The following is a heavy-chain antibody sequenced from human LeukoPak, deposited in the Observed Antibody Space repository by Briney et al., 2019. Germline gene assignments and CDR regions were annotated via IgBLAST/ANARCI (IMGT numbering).Heavy chain of an antibody. J-gene: IGHJ6*02. CDR1: GFTFSSYA. CDR3: AKGGYSSGWSDASYYYGMDV. CDR2: ISCSGGRT. D-gene: IGHD6-19*01. Sequence: GGSLRLSCAASGFTFSSYAMSWVRQAPGKALEWVSAISCSGGRTYYADSVKGRFTISRDNSKNTLYLQMNSLRAEDTAVYYCAKGGYSSGWSDASYYYGMDVWGQGTTVTVSS. V-gene: IGHV3-23*01.